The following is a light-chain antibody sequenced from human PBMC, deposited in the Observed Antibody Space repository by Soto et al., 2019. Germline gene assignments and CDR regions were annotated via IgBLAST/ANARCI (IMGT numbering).Light chain of an antibody. CDR1: QSVSNNF. Sequence: EIVLTQSPGTLSLSPGGRATLSCRASQSVSNNFLAWYQQKPGQAPRLLIHNAATRATGIPDRFSGSGSGTDFTLTISRLEPEDFAVYHCQQYASSLLTFGGGTKVEIK. CDR3: QQYASSLLT. J-gene: IGKJ4*01. V-gene: IGKV3-20*01. CDR2: NAA.